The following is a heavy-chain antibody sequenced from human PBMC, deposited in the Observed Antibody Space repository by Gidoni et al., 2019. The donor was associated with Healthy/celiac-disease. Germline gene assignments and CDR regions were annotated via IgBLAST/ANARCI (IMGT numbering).Heavy chain of an antibody. CDR3: ARAQFGVENAFDI. CDR1: GFTVSSNY. CDR2: IYSGGST. V-gene: IGHV3-53*01. J-gene: IGHJ3*02. D-gene: IGHD3-3*01. Sequence: EVQLVESGGGLIQPGGSLRLSCAASGFTVSSNYMSWVRQAPGKGLEWVSVIYSGGSTYYADSVKGRFTISRDNSKNTLYLQMNSLRAEDTAVYYCARAQFGVENAFDIWGQGTMVTVSS.